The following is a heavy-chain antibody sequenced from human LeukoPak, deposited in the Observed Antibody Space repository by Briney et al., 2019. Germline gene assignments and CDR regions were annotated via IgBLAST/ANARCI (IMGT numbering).Heavy chain of an antibody. CDR2: IYYSGST. D-gene: IGHD3-22*01. Sequence: SETLSLTCTVSGGSISSYYWSWIRQPPGKGLEWIGYIYYSGSTNYNPSLKSRVTISVDTSKNQFSLKLSSVTAADTAVYYCAREDSPYYYDSSGYPSTFDYWGQGTLVTVSS. J-gene: IGHJ4*02. V-gene: IGHV4-59*12. CDR3: AREDSPYYYDSSGYPSTFDY. CDR1: GGSISSYY.